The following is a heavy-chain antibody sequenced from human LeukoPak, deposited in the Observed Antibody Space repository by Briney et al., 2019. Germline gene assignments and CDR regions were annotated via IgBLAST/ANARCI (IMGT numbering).Heavy chain of an antibody. Sequence: SVKVSCKASGGTFSSYAISWVRQAPGQGLEWMGRIIPILGIANYAQKFQGRVTITADKSTSTAYMELSSLRSEDTAVYYCARVGITMVRGVIGPANWFDPWGHGTLVTVSS. CDR3: ARVGITMVRGVIGPANWFDP. CDR2: IIPILGIA. V-gene: IGHV1-69*04. CDR1: GGTFSSYA. D-gene: IGHD3-10*01. J-gene: IGHJ5*02.